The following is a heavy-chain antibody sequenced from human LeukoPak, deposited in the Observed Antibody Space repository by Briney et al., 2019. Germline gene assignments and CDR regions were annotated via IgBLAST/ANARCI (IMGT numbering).Heavy chain of an antibody. CDR2: IYSGGST. CDR1: GFTVSSNY. Sequence: GGSLRLCCAASGFTVSSNYMSWVRQAPGKGVEWVSVIYSGGSTYYADSVKGRFTISRDNSKNTLYLQRNSLRAEDTAVYYCARLSGYYQNWFDPWGQGTLVTVSS. D-gene: IGHD3-22*01. CDR3: ARLSGYYQNWFDP. V-gene: IGHV3-66*02. J-gene: IGHJ5*02.